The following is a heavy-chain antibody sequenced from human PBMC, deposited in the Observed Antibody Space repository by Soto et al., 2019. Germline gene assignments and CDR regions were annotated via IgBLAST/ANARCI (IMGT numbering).Heavy chain of an antibody. V-gene: IGHV5-51*01. J-gene: IGHJ4*02. D-gene: IGHD5-18*01. Sequence: GESKKISCKCSGYIIRTSWIGWLRQMPGKGLEWMGVIYPDDSDTKYSPSFESQIIISVTMSISTAYLQLNSLKASDTATYFCARTGGYAYDRPIAEHFIDYWGQGTLVTVSS. CDR2: IYPDDSDT. CDR1: GYIIRTSW. CDR3: ARTGGYAYDRPIAEHFIDY.